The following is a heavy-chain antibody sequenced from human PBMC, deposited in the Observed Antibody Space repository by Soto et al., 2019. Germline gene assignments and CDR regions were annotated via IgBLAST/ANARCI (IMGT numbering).Heavy chain of an antibody. CDR2: IYSGGST. V-gene: IGHV3-53*02. D-gene: IGHD2-15*01. CDR3: ASQYCTGGSCYYGFDI. J-gene: IGHJ3*02. Sequence: EVQLVETGGGLIQPGGSLRLSCAASGFTVSRNYINWVRQAPGKGLEWVSLIYSGGSTYYADSVKGRFTISRDNSKNTVYLQMKSLRVEDTAVYYCASQYCTGGSCYYGFDIWGQGTMVTVSS. CDR1: GFTVSRNY.